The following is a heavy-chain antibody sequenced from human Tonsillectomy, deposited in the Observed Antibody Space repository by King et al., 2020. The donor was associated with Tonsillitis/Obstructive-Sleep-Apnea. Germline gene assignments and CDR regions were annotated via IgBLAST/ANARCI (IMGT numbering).Heavy chain of an antibody. Sequence: VQLVESGGGLVKPGGSLRLSCAASGFTFSDYYMSWIRQAPGKGLEWVSYITSSSSYTNYADSVKGRFTISRDNAKNSLYLQMNSLRAEDTAVYYCARAFNYYGSGSPPYYFDYWGQGTLVTVSS. CDR3: ARAFNYYGSGSPPYYFDY. J-gene: IGHJ4*02. D-gene: IGHD3-10*01. V-gene: IGHV3-11*05. CDR1: GFTFSDYY. CDR2: ITSSSSYT.